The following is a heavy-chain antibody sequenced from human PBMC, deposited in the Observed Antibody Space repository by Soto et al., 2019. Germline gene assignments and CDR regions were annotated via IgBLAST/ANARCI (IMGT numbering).Heavy chain of an antibody. CDR3: ARYYDFWSDRDYYGMDV. J-gene: IGHJ6*02. V-gene: IGHV1-69*12. CDR1: GGTFSSYA. D-gene: IGHD3-3*01. Sequence: QVQLVQSGAEVKKPGSSVKVSCKASGGTFSSYAISWVRQAPGQGLEWMGGIIPIFGTANYAQKFQGRVTITADESTSTAYMELSSLRSEGTAVYYCARYYDFWSDRDYYGMDVWGQGTTVTVSS. CDR2: IIPIFGTA.